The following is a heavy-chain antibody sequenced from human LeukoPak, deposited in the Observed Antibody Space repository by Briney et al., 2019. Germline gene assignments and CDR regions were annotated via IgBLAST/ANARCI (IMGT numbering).Heavy chain of an antibody. CDR1: GFTFGDYA. CDR2: ISGSGGST. Sequence: PGGSLRLSCAASGFTFGDYAMSWVRQAPGKGLEWVSAISGSGGSTYYADSVKGRFAISRDNSKNTLYLQMNSLRAEDTAVYYCAKESDGYYDSSGFYYFDYWGQGTLVTVSS. CDR3: AKESDGYYDSSGFYYFDY. J-gene: IGHJ4*02. D-gene: IGHD3-22*01. V-gene: IGHV3-23*01.